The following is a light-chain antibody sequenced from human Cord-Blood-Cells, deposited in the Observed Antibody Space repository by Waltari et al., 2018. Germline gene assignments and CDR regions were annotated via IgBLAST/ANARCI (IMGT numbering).Light chain of an antibody. CDR2: DAS. V-gene: IGKV1-33*01. CDR3: QQYDNLLT. J-gene: IGKJ4*01. Sequence: DLQMTHSPSSLSASVGDRVTITCQASQDISNYLNWYQQKPGKAPKLLIYDASNLETGVPSRFSGSGSGTDFTFTISSLQPEDIATYYCQQYDNLLTFGGGTKVEIK. CDR1: QDISNY.